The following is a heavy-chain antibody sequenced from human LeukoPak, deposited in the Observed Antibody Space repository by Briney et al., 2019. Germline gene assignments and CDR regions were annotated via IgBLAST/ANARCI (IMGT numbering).Heavy chain of an antibody. D-gene: IGHD4-23*01. J-gene: IGHJ4*02. CDR3: ARDGDLTAGTTVVTPGLDY. V-gene: IGHV4-34*01. CDR1: GFNFRDYS. Sequence: GSLRLSCVAYGFNFRDYSMNWVRQPPGKGLEWIGEINHSGSTNYNPSPKSRVTISVDTSKNQFSLKLSSVTAADTAVYYCARDGDLTAGTTVVTPGLDYWGQGTLVTVSS. CDR2: INHSGST.